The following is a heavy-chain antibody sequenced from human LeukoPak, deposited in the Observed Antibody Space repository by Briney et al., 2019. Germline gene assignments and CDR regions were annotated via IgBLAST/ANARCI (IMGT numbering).Heavy chain of an antibody. CDR1: GGSISSGNYY. Sequence: SETLSLTCTVSGGSISSGNYYWSWIRQPGGKGLEWIGRIYATGSTNYNPSLKSRVTISVDTSKNQFSLKLSSVTAADTAVYYCARAVGSSESNWFDPWGQGTLATVSS. CDR3: ARAVGSSESNWFDP. V-gene: IGHV4-61*02. J-gene: IGHJ5*02. CDR2: IYATGST. D-gene: IGHD1-26*01.